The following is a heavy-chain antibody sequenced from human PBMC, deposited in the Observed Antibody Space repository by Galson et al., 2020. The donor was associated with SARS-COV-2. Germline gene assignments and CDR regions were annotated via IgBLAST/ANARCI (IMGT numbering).Heavy chain of an antibody. CDR2: LYWDDDK. D-gene: IGHD2-2*02. J-gene: IGHJ4*02. Sequence: KMSAPTLVKPTPTLTLTCTFSGFSLTTNGVGVAWIRQPPGKALEWLDFLYWDDDKRYSSSLKSRLTISKDTSKNQVVLTMTNMDPVDTATYYWAQRLIRGVWYTSYLYNGGQGTPVTVSS. CDR1: GFSLTTNGVG. V-gene: IGHV2-5*02. CDR3: AQRLIRGVWYTSYLYN.